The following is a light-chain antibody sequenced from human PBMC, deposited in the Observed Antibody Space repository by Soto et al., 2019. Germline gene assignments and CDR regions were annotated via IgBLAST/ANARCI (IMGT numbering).Light chain of an antibody. CDR3: QQNNSYVT. J-gene: IGKJ4*01. CDR2: TAS. CDR1: QSINNW. Sequence: DIQMTQSPSTLSASVGDRVTITCRASQSINNWLAWYQQKPGKAPNLLIYTASKLQSGVPSRFSGSGSGTELTLTNSSLRHGDVATYFCQQNNSYVTFGGGTKVEIK. V-gene: IGKV1-5*03.